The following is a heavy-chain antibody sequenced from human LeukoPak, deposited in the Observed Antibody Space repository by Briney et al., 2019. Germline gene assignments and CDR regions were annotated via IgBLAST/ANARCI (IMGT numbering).Heavy chain of an antibody. D-gene: IGHD1-1*01. CDR2: INHFGST. J-gene: IGHJ4*02. CDR1: GGSFIGYY. Sequence: SETLSLTCAVYGGSFIGYYWSWIRQPPGKGLEWIGEINHFGSTNYNPSLKSRVTISIDTSKNQFSLKLSSVTAADTAVYYCARVPLGGSTPFDYWGQGTLVTVSS. V-gene: IGHV4-34*01. CDR3: ARVPLGGSTPFDY.